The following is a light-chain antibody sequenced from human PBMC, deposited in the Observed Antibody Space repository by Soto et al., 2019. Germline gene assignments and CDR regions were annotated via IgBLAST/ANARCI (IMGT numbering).Light chain of an antibody. V-gene: IGKV3-11*01. CDR1: ESVSTF. CDR3: QQRSNWPWT. J-gene: IGKJ1*01. CDR2: EAS. Sequence: EIVLTQSPATLSLSPGERATLSCRASESVSTFLAWYPQKPGQAPRLLIYEASSRATGIPARFSGGGSGTVFTLTISRLEPEDFAVYYCQQRSNWPWTFGQGTKVEI.